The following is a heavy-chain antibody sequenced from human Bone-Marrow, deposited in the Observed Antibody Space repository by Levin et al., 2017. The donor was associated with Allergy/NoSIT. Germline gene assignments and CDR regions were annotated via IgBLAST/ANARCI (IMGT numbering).Heavy chain of an antibody. CDR3: AGGLPYDGDSS. CDR2: IIPILGMT. V-gene: IGHV1-69*04. J-gene: IGHJ5*02. CDR1: GGSFSNHA. Sequence: PGGSLRLSCRASGGSFSNHALSWVRQAPGQGLEWMGRIIPILGMTNYAQRFQGRVTITADRITYTVYMELRSLRAEDTAKYYCAGGLPYDGDSSWGQGTLVTVSS. D-gene: IGHD4-17*01.